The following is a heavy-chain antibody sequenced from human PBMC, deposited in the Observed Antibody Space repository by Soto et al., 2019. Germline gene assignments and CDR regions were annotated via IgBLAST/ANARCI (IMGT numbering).Heavy chain of an antibody. CDR1: GFTFSDYY. CDR3: ARLRNYYDSSGYSDV. CDR2: ISSSSSYT. J-gene: IGHJ6*02. V-gene: IGHV3-11*06. D-gene: IGHD3-22*01. Sequence: QVQLVESGGGLVKPGGSLRLSCAASGFTFSDYYMSWIRQAPGKGLEWVSYISSSSSYTNYADSVKGRFTISSDNAKNSLYLQMNSLRAEDTAVYYCARLRNYYDSSGYSDVWGQGTTVTVSS.